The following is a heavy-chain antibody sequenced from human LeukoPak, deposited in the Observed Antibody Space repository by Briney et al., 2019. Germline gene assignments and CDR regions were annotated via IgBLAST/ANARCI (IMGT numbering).Heavy chain of an antibody. CDR2: INPNSGGT. D-gene: IGHD6-13*01. CDR1: GYTFTGYY. J-gene: IGHJ4*02. V-gene: IGHV1-2*02. CDR3: ARVAGGSSWSYYFDY. Sequence: ASVKVSCKASGYTFTGYYMHWVRQAPGQGLEWMGWINPNSGGTNYAQKFQGRVTMTRDTSISTAYMELGRLRSDDTAVYYCARVAGGSSWSYYFDYWGQGTLVTVSS.